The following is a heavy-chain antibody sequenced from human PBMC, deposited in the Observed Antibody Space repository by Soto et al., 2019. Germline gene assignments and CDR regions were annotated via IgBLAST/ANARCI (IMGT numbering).Heavy chain of an antibody. CDR3: ARGLRVAAAGGAWFDP. J-gene: IGHJ5*02. CDR1: GGSFSGYY. D-gene: IGHD6-13*01. V-gene: IGHV4-34*01. CDR2: INHSGST. Sequence: SETLSLTCAVYGGSFSGYYWSWIRQPPGKGLEWIGEINHSGSTNYNPSLKSRVTISVDTSKNQFSLKLSSVTAADTAVYYCARGLRVAAAGGAWFDPWGQGTLVTVSS.